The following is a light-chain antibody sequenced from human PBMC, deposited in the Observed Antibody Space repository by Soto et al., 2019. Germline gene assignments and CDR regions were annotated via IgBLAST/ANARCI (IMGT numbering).Light chain of an antibody. CDR2: HAS. CDR1: QSINSW. V-gene: IGKV1-5*01. J-gene: IGKJ4*01. CDR3: QEYVNYST. Sequence: DIQMTQSPSTLSASVGDRVTITCRASQSINSWLSWYQQSPGKAPKLLIYHASTLESGVPSRFSGSGSGTEFTLPISSLQPDDFATYYCQEYVNYSTFGGGTKVEIK.